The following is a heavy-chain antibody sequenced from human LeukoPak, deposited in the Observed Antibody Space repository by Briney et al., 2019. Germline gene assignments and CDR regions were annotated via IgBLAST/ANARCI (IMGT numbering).Heavy chain of an antibody. V-gene: IGHV3-48*03. CDR1: GFTFRSFQ. CDR3: AREDFNYGMDV. Sequence: HLGGSLRLSCVASGFTFRSFQVNWVRQAPGKGLEWVSYISSRGGTIHYADSVKGRFTISRDNAKNSVSLQMDSLGAADTAVYYCAREDFNYGMDVWGQGTTVIVSS. CDR2: ISSRGGTI. J-gene: IGHJ6*02.